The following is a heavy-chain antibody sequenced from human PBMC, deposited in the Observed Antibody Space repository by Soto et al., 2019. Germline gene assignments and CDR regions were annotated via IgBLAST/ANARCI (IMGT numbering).Heavy chain of an antibody. V-gene: IGHV1-18*04. CDR1: GYTFTSYG. D-gene: IGHD3-3*01. CDR2: VSAYNGNT. Sequence: ASVKVSCKASGYTFTSYGISWARQAPGQGLEWTGWVSAYNGNTNYAQKLQGRVTMTTDTSTSTAYMELRSLRSDDTAVYYCARFLGYDFWSGSPYYYGMDVWGQGTTVTVSS. CDR3: ARFLGYDFWSGSPYYYGMDV. J-gene: IGHJ6*02.